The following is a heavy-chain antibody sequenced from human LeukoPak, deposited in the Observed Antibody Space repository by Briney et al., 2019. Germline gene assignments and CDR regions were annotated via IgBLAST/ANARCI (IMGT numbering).Heavy chain of an antibody. CDR1: GYTFTGYY. CDR2: INPNSGGT. CDR3: AREGLGGYAAVDY. V-gene: IGHV1-2*02. D-gene: IGHD3-16*01. Sequence: ASVKVSCKASGYTFTGYYMHWVRQAPGQGLEWMGWINPNSGGTNYAQKFQGRVTMTRDTSTSTAYMELSRLRSDDTAVYYCAREGLGGYAAVDYWGQGTLVTVSS. J-gene: IGHJ4*02.